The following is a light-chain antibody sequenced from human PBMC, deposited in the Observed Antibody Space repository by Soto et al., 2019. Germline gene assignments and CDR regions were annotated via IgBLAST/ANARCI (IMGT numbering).Light chain of an antibody. Sequence: EIVMTQSPATLSVSPGERATLSCRASQSVSSNLAWYPQKPGQAPRLLIYGASTRATGIPARFSGSGSGTEFTLTISRLQSEDFAVYYCQQYNSWPAFTFGPATKVDIK. J-gene: IGKJ3*01. V-gene: IGKV3-15*01. CDR1: QSVSSN. CDR2: GAS. CDR3: QQYNSWPAFT.